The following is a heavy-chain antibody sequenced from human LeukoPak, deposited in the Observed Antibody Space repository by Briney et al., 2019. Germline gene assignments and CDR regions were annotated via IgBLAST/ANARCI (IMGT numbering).Heavy chain of an antibody. Sequence: SETLSPTCAVPGGSTSTDNWWHWIRQSPGKGLEWIAEIYHNGVVHYNPSLKSRVTMSVDTSKNQFSLKVNSVTAADTATYFCAREVAAGSYRGLDYWGQGTLVTVSS. D-gene: IGHD6-19*01. CDR3: AREVAAGSYRGLDY. CDR2: IYHNGVV. V-gene: IGHV4-4*02. J-gene: IGHJ4*01. CDR1: GGSTSTDNW.